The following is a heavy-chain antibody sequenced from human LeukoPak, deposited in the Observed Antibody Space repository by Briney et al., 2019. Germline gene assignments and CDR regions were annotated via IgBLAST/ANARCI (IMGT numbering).Heavy chain of an antibody. CDR1: GFTFSTYV. D-gene: IGHD6-13*01. CDR3: AGTSSSSWYDRYYYGMDV. J-gene: IGHJ6*02. CDR2: ISGSGDNT. Sequence: GGSLRLSCAASGFTFSTYVMSWVRQAPGKGLEWVSGISGSGDNTYYADSVKGRFTVSRDNAKNSLYLQMNSLRAEDTAVYYCAGTSSSSWYDRYYYGMDVWGQGTTVTVSS. V-gene: IGHV3-23*01.